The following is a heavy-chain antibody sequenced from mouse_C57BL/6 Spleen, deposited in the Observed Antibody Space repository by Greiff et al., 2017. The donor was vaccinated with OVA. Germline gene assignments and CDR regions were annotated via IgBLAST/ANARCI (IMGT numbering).Heavy chain of an antibody. CDR2: IYPGDGDT. CDR1: GYAFSSSW. D-gene: IGHD3-3*01. V-gene: IGHV1-82*01. J-gene: IGHJ4*01. Sequence: QVQLKESGPELVKPGASVKISCKASGYAFSSSWMNWVKPRPGKGLEWIGRIYPGDGDTNYNGKFKGKATLTADKSSSTAYMQLSSLTSEDSAVYFCARGARGHYAMDYGGQGTSVTVSS. CDR3: ARGARGHYAMDY.